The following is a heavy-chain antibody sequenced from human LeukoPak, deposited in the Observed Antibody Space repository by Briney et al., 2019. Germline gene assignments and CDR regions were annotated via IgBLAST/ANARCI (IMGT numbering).Heavy chain of an antibody. CDR2: IIPIFGTA. J-gene: IGHJ4*02. V-gene: IGHV1-69*01. Sequence: GSSVKVSCKASGGTFSSYAISWVRQAPGQGLEWMGGIIPIFGTANYAQKFQGRVTITADQSTSTAYMELSSLRSEDTAVYYCAGASKGQLRFLEWLLLGHFDYWGQGTLVTVSS. D-gene: IGHD3-3*01. CDR3: AGASKGQLRFLEWLLLGHFDY. CDR1: GGTFSSYA.